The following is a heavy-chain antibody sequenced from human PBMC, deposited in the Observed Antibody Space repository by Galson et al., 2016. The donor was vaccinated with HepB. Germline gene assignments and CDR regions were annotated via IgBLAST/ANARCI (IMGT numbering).Heavy chain of an antibody. CDR1: TVSIGSGSYY. Sequence: TLSLTCSVSTVSIGSGSYYWSWIRQHPGMGLEYIGYISSTGRTYYNPSLESRVAISMDTSENQFSVRLTSVTAADTAVYYCATRPPYVIWLPYFDYWGQGALVTVSS. CDR2: ISSTGRT. V-gene: IGHV4-31*03. D-gene: IGHD3-16*01. J-gene: IGHJ4*02. CDR3: ATRPPYVIWLPYFDY.